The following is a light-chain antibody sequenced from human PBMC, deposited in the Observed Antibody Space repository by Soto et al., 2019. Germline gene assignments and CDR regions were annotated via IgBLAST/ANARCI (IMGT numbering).Light chain of an antibody. CDR1: NSDVGGYNY. J-gene: IGLJ1*01. Sequence: QSALTQPASVSGSPGQSITISCTGTNSDVGGYNYVSWYQHHPAKAPKLMIFDVSNRPSGDSNHFSGSKSGNTASLTISGLQPEDEADYYCSSYTTSNTRQIVFGTGTKVTVL. V-gene: IGLV2-14*03. CDR3: SSYTTSNTRQIV. CDR2: DVS.